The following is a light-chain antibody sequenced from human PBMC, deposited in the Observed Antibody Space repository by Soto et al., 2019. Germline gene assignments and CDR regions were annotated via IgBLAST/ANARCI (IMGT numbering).Light chain of an antibody. CDR2: AAS. CDR1: QPINIY. J-gene: IGKJ4*01. V-gene: IGKV1-39*01. CDR3: QQSYSAPT. Sequence: DIQMTQSPSSLSASVGDRVTITCRTSQPINIYLNWYQHKPGKAPKLLIYAASSLQSEVPSRFSGSGSGADFTLTISRLQPEDFVTYYCQQSYSAPTSSGGTKVEIK.